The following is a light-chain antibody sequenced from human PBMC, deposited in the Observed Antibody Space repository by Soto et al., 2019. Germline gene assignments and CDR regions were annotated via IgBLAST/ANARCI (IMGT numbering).Light chain of an antibody. J-gene: IGKJ4*01. Sequence: EIVLTQSPGTLSLSPGERVTLSCRASQSVSGSYLAWYQQKPGQAPRLLIYGASSRAAAIPDRFSGSGFGTDFTLTISRLEPEDFAVYYCQQYGGSPLTFGGGTKVEIK. CDR3: QQYGGSPLT. CDR1: QSVSGSY. CDR2: GAS. V-gene: IGKV3-20*01.